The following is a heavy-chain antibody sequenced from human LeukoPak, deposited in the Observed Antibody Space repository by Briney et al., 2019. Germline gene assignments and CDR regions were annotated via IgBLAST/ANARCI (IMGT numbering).Heavy chain of an antibody. CDR3: ARYTFCGGDCYSDY. D-gene: IGHD2-21*02. V-gene: IGHV3-21*01. Sequence: GGSLRLSCAASGFTFSSYSMNWVRQAPGKGLEWVSSISSSSSYIYYADSVKGRFTISRDNAKNSLYLQMNSLRAEDTAVYYCARYTFCGGDCYSDYWGQGTLVTVSS. CDR2: ISSSSSYI. J-gene: IGHJ4*02. CDR1: GFTFSSYS.